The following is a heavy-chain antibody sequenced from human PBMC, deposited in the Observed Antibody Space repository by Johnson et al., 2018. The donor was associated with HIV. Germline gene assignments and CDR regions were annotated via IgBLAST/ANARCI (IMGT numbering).Heavy chain of an antibody. CDR2: IYSGGST. V-gene: IGHV3-23*03. CDR3: LIRDAFDI. D-gene: IGHD2-8*01. Sequence: VQLVESGGGLVQPGWSLRLSCAASGFTFSSYAMSWVRQAPGKGLEWVSVIYSGGSTYYADSVKGRFTISRDNSKNTLYLQMNSLRAEDTAVYYCLIRDAFDIWGQGTMVTVSS. J-gene: IGHJ3*02. CDR1: GFTFSSYA.